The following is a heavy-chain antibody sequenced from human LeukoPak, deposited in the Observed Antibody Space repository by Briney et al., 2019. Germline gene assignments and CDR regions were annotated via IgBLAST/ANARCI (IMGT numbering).Heavy chain of an antibody. CDR1: GYTFTSYG. V-gene: IGHV1-18*01. J-gene: IGHJ4*02. CDR3: ARDRPRDYYDRSGYRGTGGLDY. CDR2: ISAYNGNT. D-gene: IGHD3-22*01. Sequence: ASVKVSCKASGYTFTSYGISWVRQAPGQGLEWMGWISAYNGNTNYAQKLQGRVTMTTDTSTSTAYMELRSLRSDDTAVYYCARDRPRDYYDRSGYRGTGGLDYWGQGTLVTVSS.